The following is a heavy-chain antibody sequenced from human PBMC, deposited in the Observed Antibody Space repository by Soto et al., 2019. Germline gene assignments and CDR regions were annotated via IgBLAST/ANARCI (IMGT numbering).Heavy chain of an antibody. CDR1: GGSISGSY. Sequence: SETLSLTCTVSGGSISGSYWSWIRQPPGKGLEWIGYIYYTGTTNYNPSLKSRITISVDTSKNRFSLRLSSVTPADTAVYFCAREDYDSSGAPFFDYWGQGTLVTVSS. D-gene: IGHD3-22*01. CDR2: IYYTGTT. V-gene: IGHV4-59*01. J-gene: IGHJ4*02. CDR3: AREDYDSSGAPFFDY.